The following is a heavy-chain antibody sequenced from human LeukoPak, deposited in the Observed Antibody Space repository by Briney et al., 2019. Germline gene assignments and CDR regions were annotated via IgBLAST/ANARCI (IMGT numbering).Heavy chain of an antibody. D-gene: IGHD3-10*01. CDR2: INLDGSSA. CDR3: ASGFLSGRGVVGY. Sequence: GGSLRLSCAASGFTFSNYWMHWVRQALGKGLVWVSRINLDGSSATYADSVKGRFTISRDNAKNTLYLQMNSLSAEDTAVYYCASGFLSGRGVVGYWGQGTLVTVSS. J-gene: IGHJ4*02. V-gene: IGHV3-74*01. CDR1: GFTFSNYW.